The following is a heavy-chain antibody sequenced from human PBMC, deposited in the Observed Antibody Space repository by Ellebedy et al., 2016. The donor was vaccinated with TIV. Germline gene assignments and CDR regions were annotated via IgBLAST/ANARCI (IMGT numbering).Heavy chain of an antibody. D-gene: IGHD3-16*01. J-gene: IGHJ4*02. Sequence: ASVKVSCKASGGTFSNYAITWVRQAPGQGLEWMGRIIPILGTANYAQKFQGRVTITADKSTSTAYMELSSLRSEDTAVYYCAGGEDYFDYWGQGTLVTVSS. CDR2: IIPILGTA. CDR3: AGGEDYFDY. V-gene: IGHV1-69*10. CDR1: GGTFSNYA.